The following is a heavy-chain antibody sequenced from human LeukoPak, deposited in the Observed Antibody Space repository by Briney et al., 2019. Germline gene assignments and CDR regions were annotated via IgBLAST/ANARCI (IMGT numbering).Heavy chain of an antibody. CDR2: ISYDGSNK. CDR1: GFTFSSYG. CDR3: ANVPEVVPAAPLDY. D-gene: IGHD2-2*01. Sequence: GGSLRLSCAASGFTFSSYGMHWVRQAPGKGLEWVAVISYDGSNKYYADSVKGRFTISRDNSKNTLYLQMNSLRAEDTAVYYCANVPEVVPAAPLDYWGQGTLVTVSS. J-gene: IGHJ4*02. V-gene: IGHV3-30*18.